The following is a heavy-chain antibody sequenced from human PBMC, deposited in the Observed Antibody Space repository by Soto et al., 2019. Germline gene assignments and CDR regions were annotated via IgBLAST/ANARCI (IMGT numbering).Heavy chain of an antibody. Sequence: GGALRLSFASSGFTFSSYAMSWVRQAPGKGLEWVSAISGSGGSTYYADSVKGRFTISRDNSKNTLYLQMNSLRAEDTAVYYCAKDRSSSAYYYYGMDVWGQGTTVTVSS. CDR1: GFTFSSYA. CDR3: AKDRSSSAYYYYGMDV. CDR2: ISGSGGST. V-gene: IGHV3-23*01. J-gene: IGHJ6*02. D-gene: IGHD6-6*01.